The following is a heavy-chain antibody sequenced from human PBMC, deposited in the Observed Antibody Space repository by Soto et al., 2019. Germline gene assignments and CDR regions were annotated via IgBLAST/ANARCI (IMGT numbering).Heavy chain of an antibody. V-gene: IGHV4-39*01. Sequence: QVQLQESGPGLVKPSETLSLTCTVSAGSISSSSYYWGWIRQPPGTGLAWIVSIYYSGSTYYNSSLMSRVTISVDTSKSRCSLNLMSVTAADTAVYYCARRDGYKQASRLDYWGQETMVPDSS. J-gene: IGHJ4*02. CDR2: IYYSGST. CDR1: AGSISSSSYY. D-gene: IGHD5-12*01. CDR3: ARRDGYKQASRLDY.